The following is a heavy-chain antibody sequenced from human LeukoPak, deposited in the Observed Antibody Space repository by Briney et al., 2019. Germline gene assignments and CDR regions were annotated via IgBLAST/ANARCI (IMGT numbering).Heavy chain of an antibody. V-gene: IGHV5-51*01. J-gene: IGHJ4*02. CDR1: GYSFTSYW. Sequence: GESLEISCKGSGYSFTSYWIGWVRQMPGKGLEWMGITHPGDSDTRYSPSFQGQVTISADKSISTAYLQWSTLKASDTAMYYCARLDSSGFYYSNYWGQGTLVTVSS. CDR2: THPGDSDT. D-gene: IGHD3-22*01. CDR3: ARLDSSGFYYSNY.